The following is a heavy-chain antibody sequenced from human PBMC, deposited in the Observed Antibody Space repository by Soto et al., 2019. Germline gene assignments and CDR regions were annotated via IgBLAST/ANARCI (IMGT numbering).Heavy chain of an antibody. CDR1: GYTFTSYA. CDR2: INAGNGNT. J-gene: IGHJ4*02. V-gene: IGHV1-3*05. D-gene: IGHD2-21*02. Sequence: QVQLVQSGAEEKKPGASVKVSCKASGYTFTSYAMHWVRQAPGQRLEWMGWINAGNGNTKYSQKFQGRVTITMDTTANTAYMGLSSLRSEDTAVYYCARSIVVVTALDYWGQGTLVTISS. CDR3: ARSIVVVTALDY.